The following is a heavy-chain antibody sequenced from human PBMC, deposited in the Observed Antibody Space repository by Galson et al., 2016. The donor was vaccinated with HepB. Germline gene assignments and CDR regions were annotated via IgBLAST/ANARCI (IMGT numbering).Heavy chain of an antibody. CDR3: ARAYRGRWYFDL. Sequence: SLRLSCAASEFTVSSNYMAWVRQAPGKGLEWVAVIYDRGTYYADSVKGRSIISRDNSENTLYLQMNSLRAADTAVYYCARAYRGRWYFDLWGRGTLVTVSS. CDR2: IYDRGT. D-gene: IGHD3-10*01. J-gene: IGHJ2*01. V-gene: IGHV3-53*01. CDR1: EFTVSSNY.